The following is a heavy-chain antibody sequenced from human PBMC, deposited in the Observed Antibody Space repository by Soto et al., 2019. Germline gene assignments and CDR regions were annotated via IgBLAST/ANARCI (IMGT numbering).Heavy chain of an antibody. D-gene: IGHD3-22*01. J-gene: IGHJ3*02. CDR3: AKDRTDRGWYYYDSSGSAYDAFDI. V-gene: IGHV3-23*01. CDR2: ISGSGGST. CDR1: GFTFSSYA. Sequence: PGGSLRLSCAASGFTFSSYAMSWVRQAPGKGLEWVSAISGSGGSTYYADSVKGRFTISRDNSKNTLYLQMNSLRAEDTAVYYCAKDRTDRGWYYYDSSGSAYDAFDIWGQGTMVTVSS.